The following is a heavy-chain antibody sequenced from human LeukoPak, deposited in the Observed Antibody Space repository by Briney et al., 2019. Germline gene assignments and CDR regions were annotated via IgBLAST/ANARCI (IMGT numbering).Heavy chain of an antibody. Sequence: PSETLSLTCAVYGGSFSGYYWSWIRQPPGKGLEWIGEINHSGGTNYNPSLKSRVTISVDTSKNQFSLKLSSVTAADTAVYYCARSLVVGATFFDDAFDIWGQGTMVTVSS. CDR3: ARSLVVGATFFDDAFDI. CDR1: GGSFSGYY. D-gene: IGHD1-26*01. V-gene: IGHV4-34*01. J-gene: IGHJ3*02. CDR2: INHSGGT.